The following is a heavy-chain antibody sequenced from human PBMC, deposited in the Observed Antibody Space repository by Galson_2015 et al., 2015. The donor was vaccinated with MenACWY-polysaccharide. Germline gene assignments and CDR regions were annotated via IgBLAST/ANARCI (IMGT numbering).Heavy chain of an antibody. V-gene: IGHV4-59*08. J-gene: IGHJ4*02. Sequence: SETLSLTCTVSGDSISAYYWSWIRQPPGKGLEWIAYIHYSGSTNYNPSLKSRVTISVDTSKTHFSLNLGSVTAADTAVYYCARHGGPGATRGKFDFWSQGILVTVSS. CDR1: GDSISAYY. CDR3: ARHGGPGATRGKFDF. D-gene: IGHD1-26*01. CDR2: IHYSGST.